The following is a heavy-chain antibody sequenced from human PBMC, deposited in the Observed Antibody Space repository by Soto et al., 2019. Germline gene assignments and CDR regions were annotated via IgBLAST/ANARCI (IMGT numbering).Heavy chain of an antibody. V-gene: IGHV1-18*01. CDR1: GYTFTSNG. CDR2: ISAYNGNT. D-gene: IGHD2-21*02. CDR3: ARDLAYCGGDCYPIDY. J-gene: IGHJ4*02. Sequence: QVQLVQSGAEVKKPGASVKVSCKASGYTFTSNGISWVRQAPGQGLEWMGWISAYNGNTNYAQKLQGRVTMTTDTSTSTAYMELWSLRSDDTAVYYCARDLAYCGGDCYPIDYWGPGTLVTVSS.